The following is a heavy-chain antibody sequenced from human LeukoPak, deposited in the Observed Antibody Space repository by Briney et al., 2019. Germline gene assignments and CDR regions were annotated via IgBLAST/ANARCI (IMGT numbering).Heavy chain of an antibody. V-gene: IGHV3-48*04. Sequence: GGSLRLSCAASGFSFSTYSMNWVRQAPGKGLEWVSYIVGSSSTIYYADSLKGRFTISRDNAKNSLYLQMDSLRAEDTAVYYCATDSPETAAFDYWGQGTLVTVSS. CDR2: IVGSSSTI. CDR3: ATDSPETAAFDY. CDR1: GFSFSTYS. J-gene: IGHJ4*02. D-gene: IGHD1-1*01.